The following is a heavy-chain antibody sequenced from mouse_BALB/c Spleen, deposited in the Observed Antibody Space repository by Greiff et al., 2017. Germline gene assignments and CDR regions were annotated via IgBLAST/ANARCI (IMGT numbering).Heavy chain of an antibody. CDR3: ARDLRACLDY. CDR1: GFSLTSYG. V-gene: IGHV2-9*02. J-gene: IGHJ4*01. D-gene: IGHD3-3*01. CDR2: IWAGGST. Sequence: VQVVESGPGLVAPSQSLSITCTVSGFSLTSYGVHWVRQPPGKGLEWLGVIWAGGSTNYNSALMSRLSISKDNSKSQVFLKMNSLQTDDTAMYYCARDLRACLDYWGQGTSVTVSS.